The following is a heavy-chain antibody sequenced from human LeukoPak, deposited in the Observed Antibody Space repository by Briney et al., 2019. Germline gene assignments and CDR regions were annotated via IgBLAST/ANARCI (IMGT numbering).Heavy chain of an antibody. Sequence: GGSLRLSCAASGFTFSSYWMHWVRQAPGKGLVWVSRINSDASSANYADSVKGRFTISRDKAKNTLYLPMNSLRAQDTAVCYCATGQGHGMDVWGQGTTVTVSS. D-gene: IGHD1-14*01. CDR1: GFTFSSYW. V-gene: IGHV3-74*01. CDR3: ATGQGHGMDV. J-gene: IGHJ6*02. CDR2: INSDASSA.